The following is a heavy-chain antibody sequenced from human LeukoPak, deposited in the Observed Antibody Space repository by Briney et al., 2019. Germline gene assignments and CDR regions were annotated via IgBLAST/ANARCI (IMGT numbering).Heavy chain of an antibody. CDR2: IYLGDSNT. D-gene: IGHD6-19*01. J-gene: IGHJ3*02. CDR1: GYGSITYW. Sequence: PGESLKISCKGSGYGSITYWIGWVRQMPGKGLEWMGIIYLGDSNTRYSPSFQGQVTISVDKSINTAYLQWSSLKASDTAMYYCATPYSSAWFGGAFDIWGQGTMVTVSS. CDR3: ATPYSSAWFGGAFDI. V-gene: IGHV5-51*01.